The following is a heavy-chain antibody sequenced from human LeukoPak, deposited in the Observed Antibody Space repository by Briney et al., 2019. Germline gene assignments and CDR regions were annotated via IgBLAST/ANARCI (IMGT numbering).Heavy chain of an antibody. J-gene: IGHJ4*02. V-gene: IGHV4-39*01. D-gene: IGHD2-15*01. CDR2: IYYSGST. CDR1: GGSISSSSYY. Sequence: PSETLALTCTVSGGSISSSSYYWGWIRQPPGKGLEWIGSIYYSGSTYYNPSLKSRVTISVDTSKNQFSLKLSSVTAADTAVYYCARQAVSAALRIDYWGQGTLVTVSS. CDR3: ARQAVSAALRIDY.